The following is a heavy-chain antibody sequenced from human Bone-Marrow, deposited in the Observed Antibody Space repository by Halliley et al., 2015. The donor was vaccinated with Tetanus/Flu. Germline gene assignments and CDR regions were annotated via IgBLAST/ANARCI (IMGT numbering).Heavy chain of an antibody. D-gene: IGHD6-13*01. CDR1: GGSVSSGTFY. Sequence: TLSLTCTVSGGSVSSGTFYWNWIRQSPGKGLEWLGYVYFSGSTNYNPSLKSRVTVSVDTANNQFSLSLKSVTAADTAIYYCARDEGIAVAQFDKWGRGTLVTVSS. J-gene: IGHJ4*01. CDR2: VYFSGST. CDR3: ARDEGIAVAQFDK. V-gene: IGHV4-61*01.